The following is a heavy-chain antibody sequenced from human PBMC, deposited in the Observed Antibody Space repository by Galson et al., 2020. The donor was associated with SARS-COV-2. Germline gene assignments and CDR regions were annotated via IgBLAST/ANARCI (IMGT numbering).Heavy chain of an antibody. CDR1: GFTFSSYA. CDR2: MSASGVRT. CDR3: AEEEHSSGCCCICGY. J-gene: IGHJ4*02. D-gene: IGHD3-22*01. Sequence: GGSLRLSCAASGFTFSSYAMSWVRQAPGKGLEWVSSMSASGVRTSYADSLKGRFTITSDNSKNTLYLQMNSLRAVDTAVYYCAEEEHSSGCCCICGYWCEGTLVSVSS. V-gene: IGHV3-23*01.